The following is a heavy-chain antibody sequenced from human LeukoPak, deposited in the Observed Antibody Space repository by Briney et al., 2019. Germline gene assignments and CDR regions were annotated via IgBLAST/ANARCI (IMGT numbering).Heavy chain of an antibody. CDR3: ARYERGRDGYNYFDY. CDR1: GGSFSGYY. D-gene: IGHD5-24*01. V-gene: IGHV4-34*01. J-gene: IGHJ4*02. CDR2: INHSGST. Sequence: SETLSLTCAVYGGSFSGYYWSWIRQPPGKGLEWIGEINHSGSTNYNPSLKSRVTISVDTSKNRFSLKLSSVTAADTAVYYCARYERGRDGYNYFDYWGQGTLVTVSS.